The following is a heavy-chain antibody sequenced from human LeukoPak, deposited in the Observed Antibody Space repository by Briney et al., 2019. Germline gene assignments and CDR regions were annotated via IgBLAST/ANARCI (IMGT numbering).Heavy chain of an antibody. Sequence: GGSLRLSCAASGFTFSSYTMSWVRQAPGKGLEWVSTITTSDGNTYYADSVKGRFTVSRDNSKNTLFLQMNSLRAEDTAVYYCARDHSSSGMDVWGQGTTVTVSS. J-gene: IGHJ6*02. CDR2: ITTSDGNT. CDR1: GFTFSSYT. V-gene: IGHV3-23*01. CDR3: ARDHSSSGMDV.